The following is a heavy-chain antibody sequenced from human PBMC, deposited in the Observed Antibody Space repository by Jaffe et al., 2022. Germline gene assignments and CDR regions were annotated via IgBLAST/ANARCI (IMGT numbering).Heavy chain of an antibody. CDR2: ISGSGAGT. V-gene: IGHV3-23*01. Sequence: EVQLLESGGGLVQPGGSLRLSCAASGFTFSSYAMSWVRQAPGKGLEWVSTISGSGAGTYYADSVKGRFTISRDNSKNTLYLQMNSLRAEDSAVYYCAKARMIQGVIICFDYWGQGTLVTVSS. D-gene: IGHD3-10*01. J-gene: IGHJ4*02. CDR3: AKARMIQGVIICFDY. CDR1: GFTFSSYA.